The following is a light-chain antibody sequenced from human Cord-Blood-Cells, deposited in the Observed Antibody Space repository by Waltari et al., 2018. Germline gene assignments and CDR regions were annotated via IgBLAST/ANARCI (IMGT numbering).Light chain of an antibody. CDR3: QAWDSSNVV. CDR2: QDS. CDR1: TLGDKY. V-gene: IGLV3-1*01. Sequence: SYELTQPTSVSVSPGQTASIPCPGATLGDKYACWYQQKPGQPPVLVIYQDSKRPSGIPERFSGSNSGNTATLTISGTQAMDEADYYCQAWDSSNVVFGGGTKLTVL. J-gene: IGLJ2*01.